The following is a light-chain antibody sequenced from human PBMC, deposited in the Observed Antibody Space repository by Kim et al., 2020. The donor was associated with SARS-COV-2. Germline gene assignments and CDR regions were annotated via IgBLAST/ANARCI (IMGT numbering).Light chain of an antibody. CDR1: NLGDRY. CDR2: QDT. CDR3: QAWDGGTAVV. V-gene: IGLV3-1*01. Sequence: SYELTQPPSVSVPPGQTASISCSGDNLGDRYTFWFQQKPGQSPVLVIYQDTKRPSGIPARFSGSNSGNTATLTISGTQAMDEADYYCQAWDGGTAVVFGGGTQLTVL. J-gene: IGLJ2*01.